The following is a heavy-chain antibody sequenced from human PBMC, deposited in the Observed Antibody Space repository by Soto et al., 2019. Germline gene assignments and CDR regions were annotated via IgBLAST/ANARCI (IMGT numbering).Heavy chain of an antibody. D-gene: IGHD3-10*01. CDR1: GGSVSTGSYD. J-gene: IGHJ6*02. Sequence: SETLALTCTVSGGSVSTGSYDWSWIRQPPGKVLEWIGKIFFTGSAHYNPSLRNRVTMSVDTSKDQFSLTLTSVTAAEKAVYYCARYGRGMDVWGEGTTVTVSS. V-gene: IGHV4-61*01. CDR2: IFFTGSA. CDR3: ARYGRGMDV.